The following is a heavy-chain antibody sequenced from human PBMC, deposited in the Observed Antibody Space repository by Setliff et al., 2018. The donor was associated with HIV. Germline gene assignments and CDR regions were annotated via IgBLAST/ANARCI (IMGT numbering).Heavy chain of an antibody. D-gene: IGHD1-20*01. CDR1: GFTFSSYW. V-gene: IGHV3-74*01. Sequence: GGSLRLSCAASGFTFSSYWMHWVRQAPGKGLVWVSRINSGGSSISYADSVKGRFTISRDNAKNTLYLQVNSLRAEDTAVYYCVKDRTYMAFDIWGQGTMVTVSS. CDR2: INSGGSSI. J-gene: IGHJ3*02. CDR3: VKDRTYMAFDI.